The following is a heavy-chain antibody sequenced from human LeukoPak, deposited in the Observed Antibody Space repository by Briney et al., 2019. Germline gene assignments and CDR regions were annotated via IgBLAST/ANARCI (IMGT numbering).Heavy chain of an antibody. CDR3: AKTGDSSSYFYGMDV. CDR2: ISGSGVDT. J-gene: IGHJ6*02. Sequence: GGSLRLSCAASGFTFSSYAMSWVRQAPGKGLEWVSAISGSGVDTYYADSVEGRFTISRDNSKNTLYLQMSSLRAGDTDVYYCAKTGDSSSYFYGMDVWGQGTTVTVSS. CDR1: GFTFSSYA. V-gene: IGHV3-23*01. D-gene: IGHD6-6*01.